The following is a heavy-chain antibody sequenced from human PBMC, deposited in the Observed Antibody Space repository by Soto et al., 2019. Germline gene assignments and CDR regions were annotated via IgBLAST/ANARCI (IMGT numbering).Heavy chain of an antibody. CDR2: IYYSGST. CDR1: GGSISSYY. D-gene: IGHD3-16*02. Sequence: QVQLQESGPGLVKPSETLSLTCTVSGGSISSYYWSWIRQPPGKGLEWIGYIYYSGSTNYNPSLKSRATISVDTSKTPFSLKLSSVTAADTAVYYCARRVDYVWGSYRYSPYFDYWGQGTLVTVSS. V-gene: IGHV4-59*08. J-gene: IGHJ4*02. CDR3: ARRVDYVWGSYRYSPYFDY.